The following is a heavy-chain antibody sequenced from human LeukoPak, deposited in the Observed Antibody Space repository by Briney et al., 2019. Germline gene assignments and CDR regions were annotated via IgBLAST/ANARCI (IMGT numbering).Heavy chain of an antibody. Sequence: GGSLRLSCAASGFIFDDYAMHWVRQAPGKGLEWVSGITWNSDSVDYADSVKGRFTISRDNAKNSLYLQMNSLRAEDMALYYCAKGGGGRLIYYYYMDVWGKGTTVTVSS. V-gene: IGHV3-9*03. D-gene: IGHD3-16*01. J-gene: IGHJ6*03. CDR1: GFIFDDYA. CDR3: AKGGGGRLIYYYYMDV. CDR2: ITWNSDSV.